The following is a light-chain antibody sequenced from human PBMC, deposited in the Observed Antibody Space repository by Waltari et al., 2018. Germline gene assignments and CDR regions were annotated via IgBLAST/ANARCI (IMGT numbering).Light chain of an antibody. CDR3: QQYYSTPT. CDR2: WAA. Sequence: DIVMTQSPDSLAVSLGERATINCKSSQRVFDSSNKQNDLAWYQQKPGQPPKRLIYWAATRESGVPDRVAASGSRTDFALTVSSLQAEDVAVYYCQQYYSTPTFGQGTKLEIK. V-gene: IGKV4-1*01. CDR1: QRVFDSSNKQND. J-gene: IGKJ2*01.